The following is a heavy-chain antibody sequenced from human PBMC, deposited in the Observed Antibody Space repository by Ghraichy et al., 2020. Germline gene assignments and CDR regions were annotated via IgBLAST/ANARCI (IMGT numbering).Heavy chain of an antibody. Sequence: GGSLRLSCAASGFTFSSYSMNWVRQAPGKGLEWVSYISSSSSTIYYADSVKGRFTISRDNAKNSLYLQMNSLRAEDTAVYYCARDGLNGRMTTVTTWGPFGEPNTKHNWFDPWGQGTLVTVSS. CDR3: ARDGLNGRMTTVTTWGPFGEPNTKHNWFDP. D-gene: IGHD4-17*01. CDR1: GFTFSSYS. CDR2: ISSSSSTI. J-gene: IGHJ5*02. V-gene: IGHV3-48*01.